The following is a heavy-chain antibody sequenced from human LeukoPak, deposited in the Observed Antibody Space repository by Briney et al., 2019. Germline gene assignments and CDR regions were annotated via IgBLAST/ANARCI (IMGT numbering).Heavy chain of an antibody. Sequence: PSETLSLTCTVSGGSISSGSYYWSWIRQPAGKGLEWIGRIYTSGSTNYNPSLESRVTISIDTSKNQFSLKLNSVTAADTAMYYCAKSGGYGLIDYWGQGTLVTVSS. J-gene: IGHJ4*02. D-gene: IGHD1-26*01. CDR1: GGSISSGSYY. CDR2: IYTSGST. CDR3: AKSGGYGLIDY. V-gene: IGHV4-61*02.